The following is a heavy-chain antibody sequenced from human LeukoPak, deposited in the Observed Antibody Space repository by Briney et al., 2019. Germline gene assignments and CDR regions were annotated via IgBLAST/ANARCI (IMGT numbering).Heavy chain of an antibody. CDR2: IYYSGST. CDR1: GGSICNYY. D-gene: IGHD5-18*01. Sequence: SETLSLTCTVSGGSICNYYWSWIRQPPGKGLEWIGYIYYSGSTYYSPSLKSRVTISVDTSKKQFSLKVSSVTAADTAVYYCARAGYSYGTGYYFDYWGQGTLVTVSS. J-gene: IGHJ4*02. V-gene: IGHV4-59*01. CDR3: ARAGYSYGTGYYFDY.